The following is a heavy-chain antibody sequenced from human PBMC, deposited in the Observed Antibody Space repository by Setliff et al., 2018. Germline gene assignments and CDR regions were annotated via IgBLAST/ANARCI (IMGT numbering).Heavy chain of an antibody. D-gene: IGHD3-9*01. V-gene: IGHV1-8*02. Sequence: RASVKVSCKASGYTFTGYYMDWVRQAPGQGLEWMGWMNPNSGNTGYAQKFQGRVTMTRNTSISTAYMELSSLRSEDTAVYYCARLSHILTGYLNYYYYMDVWGKGTTVTVSS. CDR3: ARLSHILTGYLNYYYYMDV. J-gene: IGHJ6*03. CDR1: GYTFTGYY. CDR2: MNPNSGNT.